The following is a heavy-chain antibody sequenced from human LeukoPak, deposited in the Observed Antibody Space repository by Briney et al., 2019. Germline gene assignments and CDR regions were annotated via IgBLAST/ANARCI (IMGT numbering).Heavy chain of an antibody. V-gene: IGHV1-69*13. CDR3: ARVKGGGFGELLS. CDR2: IIPIFGTA. Sequence: GASVKVSCKASGGTFSSYAISWVRQAPGQGLEWMGGIIPIFGTANYAQKFQGRVTITADESTSTAYMELSSLRSEDTAVYYCARVKGGGFGELLSWGQGTLVTVSS. CDR1: GGTFSSYA. J-gene: IGHJ4*02. D-gene: IGHD3-10*01.